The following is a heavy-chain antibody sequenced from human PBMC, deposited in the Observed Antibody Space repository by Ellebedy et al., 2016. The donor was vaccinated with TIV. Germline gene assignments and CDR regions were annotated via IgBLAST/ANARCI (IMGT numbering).Heavy chain of an antibody. Sequence: SETLSLXCSVSGGSITTYYCTWIRQSPGKGLEWIGHTYYNGRTNYNPSLKSRVTISVDPPKNQFSLTLTSVTAADTAVYYCARASAVTKYYHAMDVWGQGTTVTISS. V-gene: IGHV4-59*01. CDR3: ARASAVTKYYHAMDV. CDR2: TYYNGRT. J-gene: IGHJ6*02. CDR1: GGSITTYY. D-gene: IGHD4-17*01.